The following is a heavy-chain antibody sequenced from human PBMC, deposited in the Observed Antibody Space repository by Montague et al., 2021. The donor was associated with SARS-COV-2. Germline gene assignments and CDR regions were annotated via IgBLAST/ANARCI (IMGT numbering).Heavy chain of an antibody. V-gene: IGHV4-39*01. Sequence: SETLSLTCTVSGGSISSSSYYWGWIRQPPGKGLEWIGCIYYSGSTYYNPSLQSRVTISVDTSKNPFSLKLSSVTAADTAVYCCASPTYYYDSSGADAFDIWGQGTMVTVSS. D-gene: IGHD3-22*01. J-gene: IGHJ3*02. CDR2: IYYSGST. CDR1: GGSISSSSYY. CDR3: ASPTYYYDSSGADAFDI.